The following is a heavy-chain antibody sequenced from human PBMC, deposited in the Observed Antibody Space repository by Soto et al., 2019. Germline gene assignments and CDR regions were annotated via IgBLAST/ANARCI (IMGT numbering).Heavy chain of an antibody. CDR2: TYYRSKWYK. D-gene: IGHD2-15*01. Sequence: PSQTFSLTCAISGDSVSSNSAAWNWIRQSPSRGLEWLGRTYYRSKWYKEYAASVRSRITINPDTSKNQFSLQLNSVSPEDTAVYYCVRTVGWLDPWGQGILVTVSS. J-gene: IGHJ5*02. CDR3: VRTVGWLDP. CDR1: GDSVSSNSAA. V-gene: IGHV6-1*01.